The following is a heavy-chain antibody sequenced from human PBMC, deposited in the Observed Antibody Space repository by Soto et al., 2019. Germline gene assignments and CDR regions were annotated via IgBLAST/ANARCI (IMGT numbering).Heavy chain of an antibody. V-gene: IGHV5-10-1*01. CDR3: ARQIYDSDTGPNFQYYFDS. CDR1: GYSFAGYW. D-gene: IGHD3-22*01. J-gene: IGHJ4*02. CDR2: IDPSDSQT. Sequence: GQSLKISCKGSGYSFAGYWITWVLQKPGKGLEWMGRIDPSDSQTYYSPSFRGHVTISVTKSITTVFLQWSSLRASDTDMYYCARQIYDSDTGPNFQYYFDSWGQGTPVTVSS.